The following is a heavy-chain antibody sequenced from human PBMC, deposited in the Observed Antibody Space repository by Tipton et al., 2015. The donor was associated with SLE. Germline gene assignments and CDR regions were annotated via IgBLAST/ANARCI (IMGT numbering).Heavy chain of an antibody. CDR1: GGSFSGYY. Sequence: LRLSCAVYGGSFSGYYWSWIRQPPGKGLEWIGEINHSGSTYYNPSHKSRVTISVDTSKNQFSLKLSSVTAADTAVYYCARERVVVPAALIYYYYMDVWGKGTTVTVSS. CDR2: INHSGST. V-gene: IGHV4-34*01. J-gene: IGHJ6*03. D-gene: IGHD2-2*01. CDR3: ARERVVVPAALIYYYYMDV.